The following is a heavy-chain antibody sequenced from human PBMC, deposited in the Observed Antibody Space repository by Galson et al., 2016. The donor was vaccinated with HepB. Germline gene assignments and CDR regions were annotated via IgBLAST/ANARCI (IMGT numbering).Heavy chain of an antibody. CDR2: VIPILDIT. J-gene: IGHJ3*01. D-gene: IGHD5-24*01. Sequence: SVKVSCKASGGSFTKYTISWVRQAPGQGLEWMGRVIPILDITDYAQKFQGRVTIIADKSTNTAYMELTSLTSQDTAVYYCARDRQDGHNSRLDALDVWGQGTKVTVSS. CDR3: ARDRQDGHNSRLDALDV. CDR1: GGSFTKYT. V-gene: IGHV1-69*04.